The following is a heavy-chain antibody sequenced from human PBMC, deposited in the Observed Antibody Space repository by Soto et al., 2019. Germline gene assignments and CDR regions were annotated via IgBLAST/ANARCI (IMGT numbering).Heavy chain of an antibody. CDR3: ARVPSG. V-gene: IGHV4-30-2*01. CDR2: IYNSGGT. J-gene: IGHJ4*02. CDR1: GGSISSGSYS. Sequence: QLQLQESGSGLVKPSQTLSLTCAVSGGSISSGSYSWSWIRQPPEMGRGWSGYIYNSGGTYYNASLMSSFTISVDRSKNQFSRKLSSVAAADTAVYYCARVPSGWGQGSLVTVSS. D-gene: IGHD6-25*01.